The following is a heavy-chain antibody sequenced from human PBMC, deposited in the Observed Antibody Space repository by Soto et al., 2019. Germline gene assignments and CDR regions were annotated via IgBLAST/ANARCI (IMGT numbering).Heavy chain of an antibody. CDR2: IYYSGST. Sequence: VPGGTISSYCWSWIRQPPGKGLEWIGYIYYSGSTNYNPSLKSRVTISVDTSKNQFSLKLSSVTAADTAVYYCASSTRGAVDYWGKGTLVTVSS. V-gene: IGHV4-59*08. CDR1: GGTISSYC. CDR3: ASSTRGAVDY. D-gene: IGHD2-2*01. J-gene: IGHJ4*02.